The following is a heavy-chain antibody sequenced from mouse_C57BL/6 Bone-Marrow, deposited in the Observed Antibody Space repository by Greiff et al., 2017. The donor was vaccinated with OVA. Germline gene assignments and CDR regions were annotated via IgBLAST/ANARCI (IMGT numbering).Heavy chain of an antibody. J-gene: IGHJ4*01. CDR1: GFTFSDYG. V-gene: IGHV5-15*01. Sequence: DVMLVESGGGLVQPGGSLKLSCAASGFTFSDYGMAWVRQAPRKGPEWVAFISNLAYSIYYADTVTGRFTISRENAKNTLYLEMSSLRSEDTAMYYCARHENWAYAMDYWGQGTSVTVSS. D-gene: IGHD4-1*01. CDR2: ISNLAYSI. CDR3: ARHENWAYAMDY.